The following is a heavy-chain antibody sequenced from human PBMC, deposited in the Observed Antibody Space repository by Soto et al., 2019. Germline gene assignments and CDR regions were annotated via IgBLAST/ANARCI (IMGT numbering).Heavy chain of an antibody. V-gene: IGHV3-7*01. CDR3: ARIAASGRGWDV. D-gene: IGHD6-13*01. CDR2: IKQDGSEE. J-gene: IGHJ6*02. CDR1: GFTFSSYW. Sequence: EVQLVESGGGLVQPEGSLRLSCVDSGFTFSSYWMSWVRQAPVKGLEWVGNIKQDGSEENYVDSVKGRFTISRDNAKNSMYLQMNSLRAEDTAVYYCARIAASGRGWDVWGQGTTVVVSS.